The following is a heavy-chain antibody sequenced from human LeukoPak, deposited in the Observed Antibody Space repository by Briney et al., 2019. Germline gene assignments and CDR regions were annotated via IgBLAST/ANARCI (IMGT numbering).Heavy chain of an antibody. CDR3: AKDSPFGGN. V-gene: IGHV3-7*01. J-gene: IGHJ4*02. Sequence: GGSLRLSCVVSGFTFSGYMMTWVRQAPGKGLEWVANIKGDGSEKNYVGSVKGRFTISRDNAKNSLYLQMNSLRAEDTAVYYCAKDSPFGGNWGQGTLVTVSS. CDR1: GFTFSGYM. D-gene: IGHD1-26*01. CDR2: IKGDGSEK.